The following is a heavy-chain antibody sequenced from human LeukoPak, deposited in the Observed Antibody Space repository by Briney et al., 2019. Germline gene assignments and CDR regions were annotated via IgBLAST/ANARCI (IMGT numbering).Heavy chain of an antibody. Sequence: PSETLSLTCTVSGGSISSYYWSWIRQPAGKGLEWIGRIYTSGSTNYNPSLKSRVTMSVDTSKNQFSLKLSSVTAADTAVYYCARELSSSWYDNWFDPWGQGTLVTASS. J-gene: IGHJ5*02. D-gene: IGHD6-13*01. CDR3: ARELSSSWYDNWFDP. CDR2: IYTSGST. V-gene: IGHV4-4*07. CDR1: GGSISSYY.